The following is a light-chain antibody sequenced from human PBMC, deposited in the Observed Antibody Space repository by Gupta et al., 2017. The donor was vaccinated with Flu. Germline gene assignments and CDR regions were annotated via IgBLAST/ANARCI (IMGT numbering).Light chain of an antibody. CDR1: QAISPS. CDR2: AVS. Sequence: DIQLTQSPSFLSASVGDRVAMTCRASQAISPSLAWYQQKSGEGPKLLIYAVSTLHTAVPSRFSGSGSGTEFTLTISSLQPEDFGIDYCQRFYPYPVTCGGGTKVEIK. V-gene: IGKV1-9*01. CDR3: QRFYPYPVT. J-gene: IGKJ4*01.